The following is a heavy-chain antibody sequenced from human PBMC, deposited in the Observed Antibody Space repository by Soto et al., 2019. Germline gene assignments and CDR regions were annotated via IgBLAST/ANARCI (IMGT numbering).Heavy chain of an antibody. J-gene: IGHJ4*02. D-gene: IGHD5-12*01. CDR3: ASLTYSGYDEGIDY. V-gene: IGHV1-69*02. CDR1: GGTFSSYT. CDR2: SIPTLGMA. Sequence: QVQLVQSGAEVKKPGSAVKVSCMASGGTFSSYTITWVRQAPGQGLEWMGRSIPTLGMANYAQKFQGRVRITAGTSAGTAYMELSSLRSEDTAVYYCASLTYSGYDEGIDYWGQGTLVAVSS.